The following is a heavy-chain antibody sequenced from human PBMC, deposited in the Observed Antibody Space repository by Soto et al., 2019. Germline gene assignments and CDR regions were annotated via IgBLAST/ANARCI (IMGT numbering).Heavy chain of an antibody. CDR1: GGSFSGYY. J-gene: IGHJ6*02. V-gene: IGHV4-34*01. CDR2: INHSGST. CDR3: ARGRVGIVVVPAAMSYYYYGMDV. D-gene: IGHD2-2*03. Sequence: QVQLQQWGAGLLKPSETLSLTCAVYGGSFSGYYWSWIRQPPGKGLEWSGEINHSGSTNYNPSLKRRVTISLDTSKHQFSLKLSSVTAADTAVYYCARGRVGIVVVPAAMSYYYYGMDVWGQGTTVTVSS.